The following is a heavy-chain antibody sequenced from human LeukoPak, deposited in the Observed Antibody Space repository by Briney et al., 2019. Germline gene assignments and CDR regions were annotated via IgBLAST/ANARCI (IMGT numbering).Heavy chain of an antibody. J-gene: IGHJ4*02. Sequence: GGSLRLSCAASGFTFSSYGMHWVRQAPGKGLEYVSAISSNGGSTYYANSVKGRFTISRDNSKNTLYLQMGSLRAEDMAVYYCARGSSRYFDWLLPPPDYWGQGTLVTVSS. D-gene: IGHD3-9*01. CDR1: GFTFSSYG. CDR3: ARGSSRYFDWLLPPPDY. V-gene: IGHV3-64*01. CDR2: ISSNGGST.